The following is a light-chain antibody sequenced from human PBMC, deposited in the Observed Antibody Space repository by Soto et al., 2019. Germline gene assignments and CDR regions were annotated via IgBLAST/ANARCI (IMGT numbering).Light chain of an antibody. J-gene: IGKJ4*01. CDR3: QQRSNWPPS. CDR2: DAS. CDR1: QSVSSY. Sequence: EIVLTQSPATLSLSPGERATLSCRASQSVSSYLAWYQQKPGQAPRLLIYDASNRATGIPARFSGSGSGTEFTLTISSLEPEDFAVYYCQQRSNWPPSFGGGTRWISN. V-gene: IGKV3-11*01.